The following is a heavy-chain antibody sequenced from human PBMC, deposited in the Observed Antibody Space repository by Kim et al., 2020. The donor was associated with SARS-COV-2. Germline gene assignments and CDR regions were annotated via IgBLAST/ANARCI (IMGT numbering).Heavy chain of an antibody. V-gene: IGHV3-20*01. J-gene: IGHJ1*01. CDR1: GFTFDDYG. CDR2: INWNGGST. Sequence: GGSLRLSCAASGFTFDDYGMSWVRQAPGKGLEWVSGINWNGGSTGYADSVKGRFTISRDNAKNSLYLQMNSLRAEDTALYHCARGGSGSYYPLYFQHWGQGTLVTVSS. D-gene: IGHD1-26*01. CDR3: ARGGSGSYYPLYFQH.